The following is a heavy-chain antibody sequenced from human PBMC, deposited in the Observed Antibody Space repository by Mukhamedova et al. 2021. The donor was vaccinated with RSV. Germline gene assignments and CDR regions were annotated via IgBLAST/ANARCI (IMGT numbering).Heavy chain of an antibody. CDR2: ISGSGGST. J-gene: IGHJ6*03. Sequence: GKGLEWVSAISGSGGSTSSADSVPGRFTISRDNSKNTLYLQMNSLRAEDTAVYYCAKLYCSSTSCYVSYYYYYMDVWGKGTTVTV. V-gene: IGHV3-23*01. D-gene: IGHD2-2*01. CDR3: AKLYCSSTSCYVSYYYYYMDV.